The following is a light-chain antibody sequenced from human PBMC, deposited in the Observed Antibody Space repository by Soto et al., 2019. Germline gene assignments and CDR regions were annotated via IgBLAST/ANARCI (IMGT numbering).Light chain of an antibody. CDR1: QSISSK. V-gene: IGKV3-15*01. CDR2: GAS. J-gene: IGKJ2*01. Sequence: EIVMTQSPATLSVSPGERATLSCRASQSISSKLAWYQQKPGQGPRRLIWGASNRVTGVPARFSGSGSGTEFTLTVSSLQSEDFAVYFCQQCNTWPYTFGQGTKLEIK. CDR3: QQCNTWPYT.